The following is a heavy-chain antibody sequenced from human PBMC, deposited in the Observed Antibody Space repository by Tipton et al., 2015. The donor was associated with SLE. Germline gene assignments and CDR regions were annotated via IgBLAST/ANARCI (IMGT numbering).Heavy chain of an antibody. D-gene: IGHD6-13*01. CDR1: GYTFSNYA. Sequence: QVQLVQSGPEVKKPGASVKVSCKASGYTFSNYAISWVRQVPGQGLEWMGWISAYSGNTKHAERVQGRVTMTTDTSTNTAYMELRSLTSDDTSVCYCAREPPNNIAPAWGSWGQGPLVTVSS. J-gene: IGHJ5*02. V-gene: IGHV1-18*01. CDR3: AREPPNNIAPAWGS. CDR2: ISAYSGNT.